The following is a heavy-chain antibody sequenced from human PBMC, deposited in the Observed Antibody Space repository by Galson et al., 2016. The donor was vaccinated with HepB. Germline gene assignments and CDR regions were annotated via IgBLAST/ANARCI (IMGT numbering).Heavy chain of an antibody. CDR3: AKDLSYWNSPFFDY. D-gene: IGHD1-7*01. J-gene: IGHJ4*02. Sequence: SLRLSCAASGFTFSSYWMTWVRQVPGKGLEWVANIKEDGSEEYYVDSVKGRFTISRDNAKNSLYLQMNGLRAEDTAVYYCAKDLSYWNSPFFDYWGQGTLVTVSS. CDR1: GFTFSSYW. CDR2: IKEDGSEE. V-gene: IGHV3-7*05.